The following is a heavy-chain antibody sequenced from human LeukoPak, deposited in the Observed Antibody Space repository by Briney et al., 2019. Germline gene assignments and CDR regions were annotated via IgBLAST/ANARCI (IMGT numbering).Heavy chain of an antibody. CDR3: AKDIGSRGGYYFDY. CDR2: ISSSSSYI. CDR1: GFSFSSYS. V-gene: IGHV3-21*04. D-gene: IGHD2-15*01. Sequence: PGGSLRLSCAASGFSFSSYSMNWVRQAPGKGLEWVSSISSSSSYIYYADSVKGRFTISRDNAKNSLYLQMNSLRAEDTALYYCAKDIGSRGGYYFDYWGQGTLVTVSS. J-gene: IGHJ4*02.